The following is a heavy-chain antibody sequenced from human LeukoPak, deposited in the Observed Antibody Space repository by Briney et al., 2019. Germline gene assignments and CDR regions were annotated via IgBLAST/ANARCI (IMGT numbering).Heavy chain of an antibody. CDR3: AKAAEPILTRIGMDV. D-gene: IGHD3-9*01. V-gene: IGHV3-23*01. CDR2: ISGSGGST. Sequence: GGTLRLSCAASGFTFSSYGMNWVRQAPGKGLEWVSAISGSGGSTYYADSVKGRFTISRDNSKNTLYLQMNSLRAEDTAVYYCAKAAEPILTRIGMDVWGKGTTVTVSS. J-gene: IGHJ6*04. CDR1: GFTFSSYG.